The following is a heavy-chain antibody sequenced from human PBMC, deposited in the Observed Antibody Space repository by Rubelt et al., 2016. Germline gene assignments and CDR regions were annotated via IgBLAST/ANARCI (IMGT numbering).Heavy chain of an antibody. Sequence: EVQVVESGGGLVKPGGSLRLSCVASGFTFSNYSMNWVRQAPGKGLEWVSSIGSCSSNIYYADSVKGRFTVSRDNDRNSLYRQMNTLRAEDTAVYYCASVQVWGQGTLVTVSS. CDR2: IGSCSSNI. CDR1: GFTFSNYS. V-gene: IGHV3-21*01. CDR3: ASVQV. J-gene: IGHJ4*02.